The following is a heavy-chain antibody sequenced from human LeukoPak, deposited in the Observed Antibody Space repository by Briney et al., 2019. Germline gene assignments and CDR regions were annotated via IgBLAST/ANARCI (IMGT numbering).Heavy chain of an antibody. J-gene: IGHJ4*02. V-gene: IGHV3-23*01. CDR3: AKSRSPRLYCSGGSCYFDY. Sequence: GGSLRLSCAASGFTVSSNYMSWVRQAPGKGLEWVSAISGSGGSTYYADSVKGRFTISRDNSKNTLYLQMNSLRAEDTAVYYCAKSRSPRLYCSGGSCYFDYWGQGTLVTVSS. D-gene: IGHD2-15*01. CDR2: ISGSGGST. CDR1: GFTVSSNY.